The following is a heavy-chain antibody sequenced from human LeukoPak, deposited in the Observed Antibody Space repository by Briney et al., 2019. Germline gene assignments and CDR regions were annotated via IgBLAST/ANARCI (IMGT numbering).Heavy chain of an antibody. D-gene: IGHD3-22*01. Sequence: SETLSLTCAVYGGSFSGYYWSWIRQPPGKGLEWIGYIYYSGSTNYNPSLKSRVTISVDTSKNQFSLKLSSVTAADTAVYYCARLHYYDSSGYLGYFDYWGQGTLVTVSS. CDR3: ARLHYYDSSGYLGYFDY. V-gene: IGHV4-59*08. CDR1: GGSFSGYY. J-gene: IGHJ4*02. CDR2: IYYSGST.